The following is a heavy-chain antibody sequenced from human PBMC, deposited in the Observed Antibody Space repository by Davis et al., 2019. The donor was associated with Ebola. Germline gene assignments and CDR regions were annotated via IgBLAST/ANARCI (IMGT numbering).Heavy chain of an antibody. CDR3: VKDTSNIWFDI. D-gene: IGHD1-26*01. V-gene: IGHV3-23*01. CDR2: LGTSADT. CDR1: GFVFSSYV. J-gene: IGHJ3*02. Sequence: PGGSLRLSCAASGFVFSSYVMSWVRRAPGKGLEWVSTLGTSADTYYADSVKGRFTISRDNSKNTLYLQMNGLRVEDTAIYFCVKDTSNIWFDIWGQGTMVTVSS.